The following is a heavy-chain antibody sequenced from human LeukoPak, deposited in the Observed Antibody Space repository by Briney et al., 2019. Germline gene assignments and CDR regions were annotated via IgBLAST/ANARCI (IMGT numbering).Heavy chain of an antibody. J-gene: IGHJ4*02. CDR2: IGGSVGSM. Sequence: GGSLRLSCAASGFTFSSYVMSWVRQAPGKGLEWVSNIGGSVGSMFYAASVKGRFAISRDNSKKTLFLQMNNLRVEDTAVYYCAKRGNSWDLFDYWGQGTLVTVSP. CDR1: GFTFSSYV. CDR3: AKRGNSWDLFDY. V-gene: IGHV3-23*01. D-gene: IGHD6-13*01.